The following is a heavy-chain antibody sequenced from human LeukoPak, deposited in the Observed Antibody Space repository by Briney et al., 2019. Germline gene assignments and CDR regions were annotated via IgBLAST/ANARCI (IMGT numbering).Heavy chain of an antibody. CDR3: ARQTGYFRY. V-gene: IGHV4-59*08. CDR2: IYYSGST. J-gene: IGHJ1*01. D-gene: IGHD3-10*01. CDR1: GGSISSDY. Sequence: SSETLSLTCTVSGGSISSDYWSWIRQPPGKGLEWIGRIYYSGSTNYNPSLKSRVTISVDTSKNQFSLKLNSVTAADTAVYYCARQTGYFRYWGQGTLVAVSS.